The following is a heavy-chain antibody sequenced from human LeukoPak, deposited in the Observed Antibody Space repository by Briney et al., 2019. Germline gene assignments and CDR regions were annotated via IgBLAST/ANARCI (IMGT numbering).Heavy chain of an antibody. J-gene: IGHJ4*02. CDR2: ANLQGST. V-gene: IGHV4-4*02. CDR1: GXSITSTNY. CDR3: AREGGPYRPLDY. Sequence: SETLSLTCGVSGXSITSTNYWTWVRQPPGKGLEWIGEANLQGSTNYNPSLMGRVAISVDMSENHISLQLTSVTAADTAVYYCAREGGPYRPLDYSGQGTLVTVSS.